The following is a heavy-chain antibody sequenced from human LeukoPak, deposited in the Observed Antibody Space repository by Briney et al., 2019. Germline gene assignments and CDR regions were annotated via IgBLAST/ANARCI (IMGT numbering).Heavy chain of an antibody. CDR1: GFTFSDHY. J-gene: IGHJ4*02. V-gene: IGHV3-11*01. Sequence: PGGSLRLSCAASGFTFSDHYMSWIRQAPGKGLEWLSYISSSGNTKYYADSVKGRFTISRDNTNNFLSLQMNSLRDEDTAVYYCARVGGHWGQGTLVTVPS. D-gene: IGHD3-10*01. CDR2: ISSSGNTK. CDR3: ARVGGH.